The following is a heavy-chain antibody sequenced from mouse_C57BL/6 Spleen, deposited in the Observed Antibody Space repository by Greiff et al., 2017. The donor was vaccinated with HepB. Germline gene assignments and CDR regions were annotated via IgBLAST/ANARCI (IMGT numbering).Heavy chain of an antibody. CDR1: GFTFSDYY. V-gene: IGHV5-12*01. Sequence: EVKVEESGGGLVQPGGSLKLSCAASGFTFSDYYMYWVRQTPEKRLEWVAYISNGGGSTYYPDTVKGRFTISRDNAENTLYLQMSRLKSEDTAMYYCARHPTYWGQGTLVTVSA. CDR3: ARHPTY. J-gene: IGHJ3*01. CDR2: ISNGGGST.